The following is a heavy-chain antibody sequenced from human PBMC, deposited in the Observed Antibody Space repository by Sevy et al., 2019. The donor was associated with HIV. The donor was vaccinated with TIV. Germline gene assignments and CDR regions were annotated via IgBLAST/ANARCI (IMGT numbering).Heavy chain of an antibody. CDR2: ISHDGRNE. Sequence: GGSLRLSCAASGFTFSRYGMHWVRQAPGKGLEWVTVISHDGRNEHYADSVKGRFAISRDNSKSMLYLQMNSLRGDDMAVYYCVKDFGWMAAPENWGQGILVTVSS. D-gene: IGHD2-2*03. V-gene: IGHV3-30*18. J-gene: IGHJ4*02. CDR3: VKDFGWMAAPEN. CDR1: GFTFSRYG.